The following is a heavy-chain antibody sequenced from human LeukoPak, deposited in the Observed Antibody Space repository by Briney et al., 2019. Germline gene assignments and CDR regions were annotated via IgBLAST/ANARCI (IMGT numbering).Heavy chain of an antibody. CDR2: ISAYNGNT. CDR3: ARGPLDTAMVTVHYYYGMDV. D-gene: IGHD5-18*01. Sequence: ASVKVSCKASGYTFTSYGISWVRQAPGQGLEWMGWISAYNGNTNYAQKLQGRVTMTTDTSTSTAYMELSSLRSEDTAVYYCARGPLDTAMVTVHYYYGMDVWGQGTTVTVSS. V-gene: IGHV1-18*01. J-gene: IGHJ6*02. CDR1: GYTFTSYG.